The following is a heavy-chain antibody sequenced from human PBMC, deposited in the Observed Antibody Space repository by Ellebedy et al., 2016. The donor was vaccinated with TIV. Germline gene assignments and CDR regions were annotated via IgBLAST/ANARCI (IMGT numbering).Heavy chain of an antibody. V-gene: IGHV3-66*01. J-gene: IGHJ4*02. CDR1: GLIVSSHY. CDR3: ASRPNGDYHFLDY. D-gene: IGHD4-17*01. CDR2: IYSGGGT. Sequence: GESLKISCAASGLIVSSHYMSWVRQGPGKGLEWVSIIYSGGGTYYADSVKGRFTISRDSSKNTLYLQMNSLRVEDMAVYYCASRPNGDYHFLDYWGQGTLVTVSS.